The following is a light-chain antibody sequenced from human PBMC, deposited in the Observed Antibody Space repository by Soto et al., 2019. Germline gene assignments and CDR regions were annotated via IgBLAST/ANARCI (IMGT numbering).Light chain of an antibody. J-gene: IGKJ1*01. V-gene: IGKV1-5*03. Sequence: DIQMTQSPSTLSASVGDRVTITCRASQSISSWLAWYQQKPGKAPKLLIYKASSLESGVPSRFSGSGSGTEFTLTISILQPDDFATYYCQHYNSYPLTFGQGTKVEIK. CDR1: QSISSW. CDR2: KAS. CDR3: QHYNSYPLT.